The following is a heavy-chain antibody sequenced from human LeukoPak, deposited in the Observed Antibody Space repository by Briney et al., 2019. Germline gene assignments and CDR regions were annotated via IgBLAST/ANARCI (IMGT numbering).Heavy chain of an antibody. CDR3: AQPLSNSPPY. Sequence: GGSLRLSCAASGFTFSSYSMNWVRQAPGKGLEWVSVIYSGGSTYYADSVKGRFTISRDNSKNTLYLQMNSLRAEDTAVYYCAQPLSNSPPYWGQGTLVTVSS. CDR2: IYSGGST. CDR1: GFTFSSYS. V-gene: IGHV3-23*03. J-gene: IGHJ4*02. D-gene: IGHD2/OR15-2a*01.